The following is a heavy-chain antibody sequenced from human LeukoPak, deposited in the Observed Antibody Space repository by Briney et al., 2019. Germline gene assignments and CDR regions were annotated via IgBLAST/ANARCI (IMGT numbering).Heavy chain of an antibody. CDR3: AKVQYQLLSPGDAFDI. Sequence: GGSLRLSCAASGFTFSSYAMSWVRQAPGKGLEWVSAISGSGGSTYYADSVKGRFTISRDNSKNTLYLQMNGLRAEDTAVYYCAKVQYQLLSPGDAFDIWGQGTMVTVSS. CDR2: ISGSGGST. CDR1: GFTFSSYA. J-gene: IGHJ3*02. V-gene: IGHV3-23*01. D-gene: IGHD2-2*01.